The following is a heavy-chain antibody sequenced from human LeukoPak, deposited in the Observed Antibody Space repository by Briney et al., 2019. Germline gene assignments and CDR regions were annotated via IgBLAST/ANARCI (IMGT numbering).Heavy chain of an antibody. D-gene: IGHD6-19*01. CDR3: TRQWHTPSDY. CDR2: INGDGRRT. V-gene: IGHV3-74*01. J-gene: IGHJ4*02. Sequence: GGSLRLSCALSRFIFNNYWMHWVQQSPGEGPLWLARINGDGRRTSYAHTVQGRFSIYRDNAKNKLYLLMSSLSADDTAVYYCTRQWHTPSDYWGQGTQVTVSS. CDR1: RFIFNNYW.